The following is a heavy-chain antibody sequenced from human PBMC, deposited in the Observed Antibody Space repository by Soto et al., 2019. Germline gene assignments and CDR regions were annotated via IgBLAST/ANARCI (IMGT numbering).Heavy chain of an antibody. V-gene: IGHV5-51*07. CDR2: IYPGDSDT. J-gene: IGHJ5*02. Sequence: TISCKRPGESFTSYRIGWVHQMPRKGLEWMGIIYPGDSDTRYSPSFQGQVTISADKSISTAYLQWSSLKASDTAMYYCARLGGGQRHNWFDPRGQGTLVTVSS. CDR1: GESFTSYR. D-gene: IGHD2-15*01. CDR3: ARLGGGQRHNWFDP.